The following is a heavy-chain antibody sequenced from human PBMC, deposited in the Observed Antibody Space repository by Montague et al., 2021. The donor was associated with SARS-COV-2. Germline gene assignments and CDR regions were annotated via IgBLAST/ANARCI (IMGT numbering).Heavy chain of an antibody. CDR2: ITGSGSNT. J-gene: IGHJ4*02. CDR3: ARQNWNDGGDY. Sequence: SLRLSCAASGFAFSNYAMSWVRQAPGKGLEWVSAITGSGSNTYYADSMKGRFTIFGDNSRSTLYLQINSLRAEDTAVYYCARQNWNDGGDYWGQGTLVTVSS. D-gene: IGHD1-1*01. CDR1: GFAFSNYA. V-gene: IGHV3-23*01.